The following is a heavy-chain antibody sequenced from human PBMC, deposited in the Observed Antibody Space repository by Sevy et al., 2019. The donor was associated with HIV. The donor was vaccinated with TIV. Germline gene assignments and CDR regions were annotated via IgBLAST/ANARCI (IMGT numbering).Heavy chain of an antibody. CDR3: ARGRRDDYGDYWYFDL. CDR2: IYHSGST. D-gene: IGHD4-17*01. J-gene: IGHJ2*01. Sequence: SETLSLTCTVSGYSISSGYYWGWIRQPPGKGLEWIGSIYHSGSTYYNPSLKSRVTISVDTSKNQFSLKLSSVTAADTAVYYCARGRRDDYGDYWYFDLWGRGTLVTVSS. CDR1: GYSISSGYY. V-gene: IGHV4-38-2*02.